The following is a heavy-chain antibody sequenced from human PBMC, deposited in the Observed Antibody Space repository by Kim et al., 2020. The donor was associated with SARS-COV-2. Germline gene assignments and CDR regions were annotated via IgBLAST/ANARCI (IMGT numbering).Heavy chain of an antibody. D-gene: IGHD3-10*01. CDR3: AKDISTSGPWYFDS. CDR2: ISATGDDT. V-gene: IGHV3-23*01. J-gene: IGHJ4*02. Sequence: GGSLRLSCAASGFTFWSYAMTWVRQAPGKGLEWVSPISATGDDTYYADSVKGRFTISRDNSKNTLFMQMNSLRAGDTAVYYCAKDISTSGPWYFDSCGQGTLVTVSS. CDR1: GFTFWSYA.